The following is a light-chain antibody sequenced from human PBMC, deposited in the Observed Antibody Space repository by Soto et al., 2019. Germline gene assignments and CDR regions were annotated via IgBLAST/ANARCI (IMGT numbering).Light chain of an antibody. CDR1: QSVNNY. V-gene: IGKV3D-15*01. CDR2: GAS. J-gene: IGKJ1*01. CDR3: QQYNSYPWT. Sequence: EIVVPQSPATLSLSPGERATLSCRASQSVNNYLAWYQQKPGQAPRLLIYGASSRATGIPDRFSGSGSGTEFTLTISSLQPDDFATYYCQQYNSYPWTFGQGTKVDIK.